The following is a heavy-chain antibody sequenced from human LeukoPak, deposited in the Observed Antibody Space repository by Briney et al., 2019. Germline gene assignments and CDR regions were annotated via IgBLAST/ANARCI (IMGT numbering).Heavy chain of an antibody. Sequence: ASVKVSCKASGGTFSSYAISWVRQAPGQGLEWMGGIIPIFGTANYAQKFQGRVTITTDESTSTAYMELSSLRSEDTAVYYCARDGRYCSSTSCYTGIPDYYYYYMDVWGKGTTVTVSS. J-gene: IGHJ6*03. CDR2: IIPIFGTA. CDR3: ARDGRYCSSTSCYTGIPDYYYYYMDV. CDR1: GGTFSSYA. V-gene: IGHV1-69*05. D-gene: IGHD2-2*02.